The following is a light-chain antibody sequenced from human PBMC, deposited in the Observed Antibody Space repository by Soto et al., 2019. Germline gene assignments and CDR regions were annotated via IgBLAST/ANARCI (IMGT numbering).Light chain of an antibody. J-gene: IGLJ2*01. Sequence: QSVLTQPASVSGSPGQSITISCTGTRSDVGGYNYVSWYQQHPGKAPKLMIYDVSNRPSGVSNRFSGSKSGNTASLTISGLQAEDEADYYCSSYTSSSTLEVVFGGGTNLTVL. V-gene: IGLV2-14*01. CDR2: DVS. CDR1: RSDVGGYNY. CDR3: SSYTSSSTLEVV.